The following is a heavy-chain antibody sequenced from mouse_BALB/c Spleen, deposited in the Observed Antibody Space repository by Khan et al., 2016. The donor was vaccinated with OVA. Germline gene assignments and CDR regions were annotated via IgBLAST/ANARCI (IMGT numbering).Heavy chain of an antibody. V-gene: IGHV1-4*01. CDR1: GYTFTSYT. D-gene: IGHD2-3*01. CDR3: ARSYGYYGAMDY. Sequence: QVQLQQPGAELARPGASVKMSCKASGYTFTSYTMHWVKQRPGQGLEWIGYINPSSDYTNYNQKFKDKATLTADKSSTTAYMQLSSLTSEDSAVYYCARSYGYYGAMDYWGQGTSVTVSS. J-gene: IGHJ4*01. CDR2: INPSSDYT.